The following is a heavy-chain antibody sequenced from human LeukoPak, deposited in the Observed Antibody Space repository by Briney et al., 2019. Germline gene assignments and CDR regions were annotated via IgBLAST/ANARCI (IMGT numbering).Heavy chain of an antibody. CDR3: ARSRVGATFDY. D-gene: IGHD1-26*01. V-gene: IGHV4-61*02. J-gene: IGHJ4*02. CDR1: GGSISSGSYY. Sequence: SETLSLTCTVTGGSISSGSYYWSWIRQPAGKGLEWIGRIYTSGSTNYNPSLKRRVTISVDTSKNQFSLKLSSVTAADTAVYYCARSRVGATFDYWGQGTLVTVSS. CDR2: IYTSGST.